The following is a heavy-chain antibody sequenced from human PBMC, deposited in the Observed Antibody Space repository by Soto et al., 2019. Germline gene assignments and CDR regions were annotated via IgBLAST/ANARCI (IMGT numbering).Heavy chain of an antibody. CDR2: IYYSGST. CDR1: GGSVSSGSYY. D-gene: IGHD6-13*01. CDR3: ARDRVSSREGFDP. J-gene: IGHJ5*02. Sequence: LETLPLTCTVSGGSVSSGSYYWSWIRQPPGKGLEWIGYIYYSGSTNYNPSLKSRVTISVDTSKNQFSLKLSSVTAADTAVYYCARDRVSSREGFDPWGQGTLVTVSS. V-gene: IGHV4-61*01.